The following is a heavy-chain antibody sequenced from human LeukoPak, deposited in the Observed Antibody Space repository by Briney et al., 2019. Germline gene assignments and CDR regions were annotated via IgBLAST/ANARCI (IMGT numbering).Heavy chain of an antibody. D-gene: IGHD3-16*02. CDR1: GLTFSSYW. J-gene: IGHJ4*02. Sequence: GGSLRLSCAASGLTFSSYWMSWVRQAPGKGLEWVANIKQDGSEKYYVDSVKGRFTISRDNAKNSLYLQMNSLRAEDTAVYYCAREGYYDYVWGSYLLNWGQGTLVTVSS. CDR2: IKQDGSEK. CDR3: AREGYYDYVWGSYLLN. V-gene: IGHV3-7*01.